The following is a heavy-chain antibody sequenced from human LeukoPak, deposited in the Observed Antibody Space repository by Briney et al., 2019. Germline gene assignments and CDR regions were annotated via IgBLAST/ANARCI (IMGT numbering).Heavy chain of an antibody. Sequence: PGGSLRLSCAASGFTFSRDWMHWVRQAPGKGLVWVSRISDDGSITTYADSVQRRFTISKDNAKRTVFQQINSLRVEDKAVYFYVRRYYEYNVYDRHFDFWGQGILVTVSS. CDR2: ISDDGSIT. CDR3: VRRYYEYNVYDRHFDF. V-gene: IGHV3-74*03. J-gene: IGHJ4*02. CDR1: GFTFSRDW. D-gene: IGHD3-22*01.